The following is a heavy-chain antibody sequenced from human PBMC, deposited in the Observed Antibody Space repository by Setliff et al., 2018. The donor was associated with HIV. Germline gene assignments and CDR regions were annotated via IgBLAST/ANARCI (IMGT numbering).Heavy chain of an antibody. J-gene: IGHJ3*02. CDR3: ARVSQDLLGAFDI. Sequence: SETLSLTCTVSGDSINSGDSYWTWIRHHPEKGLEWIGYIYYSGSTNYNPSLKSRVIISVDSSKNQFFLKLTSVTAADTAMYYCARVSQDLLGAFDIWGQGTMVTVSS. CDR2: IYYSGST. V-gene: IGHV4-31*03. CDR1: GDSINSGDSY. D-gene: IGHD7-27*01.